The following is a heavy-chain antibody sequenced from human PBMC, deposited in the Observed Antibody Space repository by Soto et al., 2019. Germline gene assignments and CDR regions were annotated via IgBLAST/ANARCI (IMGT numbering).Heavy chain of an antibody. J-gene: IGHJ4*02. CDR1: GGSFSGHY. V-gene: IGHV4-34*01. Sequence: QVQVQQWGAGLLKPSETLSLTCAVYGGSFSGHYWSWIRQPPGKGLEWIGEINHRGSTNYNPSLKSRVTISVDMSKNQFSQKLYSVTAADTAVYYCARGRVGSGSAFDYWGQGTLVTVSS. D-gene: IGHD6-19*01. CDR2: INHRGST. CDR3: ARGRVGSGSAFDY.